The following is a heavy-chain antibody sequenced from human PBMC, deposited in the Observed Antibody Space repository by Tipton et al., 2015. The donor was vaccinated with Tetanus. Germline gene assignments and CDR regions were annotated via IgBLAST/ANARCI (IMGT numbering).Heavy chain of an antibody. J-gene: IGHJ4*02. CDR3: AREADCSGGSCFSGDFDN. V-gene: IGHV3-11*04. CDR2: ITKTGSST. Sequence: QLVQSGGGLVMPGGSLRLSCAASGFNFGDYFMSWIRQAPGKGLEWISYITKTGSSTYYIDSVKGRFTISRDNSKNTLYLQMNSLRAEDTAVYYCAREADCSGGSCFSGDFDNWGQGTQVTVSS. CDR1: GFNFGDYF. D-gene: IGHD2-15*01.